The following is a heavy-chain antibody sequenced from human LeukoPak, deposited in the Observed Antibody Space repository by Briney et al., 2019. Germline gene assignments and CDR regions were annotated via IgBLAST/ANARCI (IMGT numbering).Heavy chain of an antibody. CDR1: GFTFSSYW. D-gene: IGHD1-26*01. CDR2: IKQDGSEK. V-gene: IGHV3-7*01. Sequence: GGSLRLSCAASGFTFSSYWMSWVRQAPGKGLEWVANIKQDGSEKYYVDSVKGRFTISRDNAKNSLYLQMNSLRAEDTAVYYCARGKEVGATTTAFDIWGQGTMVTVSS. CDR3: ARGKEVGATTTAFDI. J-gene: IGHJ3*02.